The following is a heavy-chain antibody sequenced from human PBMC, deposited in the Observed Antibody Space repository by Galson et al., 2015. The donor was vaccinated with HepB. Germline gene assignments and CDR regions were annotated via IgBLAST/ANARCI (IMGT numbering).Heavy chain of an antibody. CDR3: ARQLAYCVANTCQIFFDY. CDR1: GDSVSSNSAA. D-gene: IGHD2-21*01. V-gene: IGHV6-1*01. Sequence: CAISGDSVSSNSAAWNWIRQSPSRGLEWLGRTYYRSKWYNSYAVSVKSRITINPDTTKNQFSLQLNSVTPEDTANYYCARQLAYCVANTCQIFFDYWGQGTLVTVSS. CDR2: TYYRSKWYN. J-gene: IGHJ4*02.